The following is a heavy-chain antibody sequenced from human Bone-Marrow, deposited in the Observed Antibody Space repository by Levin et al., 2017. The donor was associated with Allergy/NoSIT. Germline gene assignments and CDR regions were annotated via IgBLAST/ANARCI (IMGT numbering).Heavy chain of an antibody. CDR3: ARFTIYGVVRFDY. J-gene: IGHJ4*02. Sequence: GESLKISCAASGFTFSNYAMSWVRQAPGKGLEWVSGITGTGSAYYADSVKGRFTISRDNSKNTLYLQVNSLRAEDTAVYYCARFTIYGVVRFDYWGQGTLVTVSS. V-gene: IGHV3-23*01. D-gene: IGHD3-3*01. CDR1: GFTFSNYA. CDR2: ITGTGSA.